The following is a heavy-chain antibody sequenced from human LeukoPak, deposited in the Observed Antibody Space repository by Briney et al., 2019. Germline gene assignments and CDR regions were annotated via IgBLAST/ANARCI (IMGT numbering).Heavy chain of an antibody. Sequence: AGGSLRLSCAASGFTFSDYYMSWIRQAPGKGLEWVSYISSSGSTIYYADSVKGRFTISRDNAKNSLCLQMNSLRAEDTAVYYCARDLFGYSSSWYGGHWFDPWGQGTLVTVSS. D-gene: IGHD6-13*01. CDR1: GFTFSDYY. V-gene: IGHV3-11*04. CDR2: ISSSGSTI. CDR3: ARDLFGYSSSWYGGHWFDP. J-gene: IGHJ5*02.